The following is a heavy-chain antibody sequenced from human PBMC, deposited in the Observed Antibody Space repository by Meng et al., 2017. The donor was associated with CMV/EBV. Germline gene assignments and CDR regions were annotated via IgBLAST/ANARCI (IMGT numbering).Heavy chain of an antibody. D-gene: IGHD3-3*01. CDR3: ASLHYDFWSGYKIDAFDI. CDR1: GFTFSSYA. Sequence: GESLKISCAASGFTFSSYAMHWVRQAPGKGLEWVAVISYDGSNKYYADSVKGRFTISRDNSKNTLYLQMNSLRAEDMAVYYCASLHYDFWSGYKIDAFDIWGQGTMVTVSS. V-gene: IGHV3-30-3*01. CDR2: ISYDGSNK. J-gene: IGHJ3*02.